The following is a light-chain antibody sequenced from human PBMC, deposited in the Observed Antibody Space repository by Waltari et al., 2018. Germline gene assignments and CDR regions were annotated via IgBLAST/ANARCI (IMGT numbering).Light chain of an antibody. CDR2: AAS. J-gene: IGKJ4*01. Sequence: IHMTQSPSSLSASVADRVTITCRASQSISSYLNWYQQKPGKAPKLLIYAASSLQSGVPSRFSGSGSGTDFTLTISSLQPEDFATYYCQQSYSTPLTFGGGTKVEIK. V-gene: IGKV1-39*01. CDR1: QSISSY. CDR3: QQSYSTPLT.